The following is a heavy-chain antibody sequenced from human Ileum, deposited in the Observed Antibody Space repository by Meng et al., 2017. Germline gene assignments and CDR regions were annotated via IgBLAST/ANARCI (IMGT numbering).Heavy chain of an antibody. D-gene: IGHD1-26*01. Sequence: EVHLVESGGDLIQPGGSLRLSCAASGFTFSNYWMHWVRQVPGKGLVWVSRIHKDGSATAYADSVKGRFTISRDNAKNTLYLQMNSLRVEDTAVYYCARDSEAVGATIDYWGQGTLVTVSS. CDR2: IHKDGSAT. CDR1: GFTFSNYW. J-gene: IGHJ4*02. V-gene: IGHV3-74*01. CDR3: ARDSEAVGATIDY.